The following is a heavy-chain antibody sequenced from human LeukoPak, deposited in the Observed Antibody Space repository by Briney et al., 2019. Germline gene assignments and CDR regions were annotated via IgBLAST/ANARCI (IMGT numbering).Heavy chain of an antibody. J-gene: IGHJ4*02. D-gene: IGHD2-15*01. CDR1: GFTFSDYS. CDR3: ARRISLEY. Sequence: GGSLRLSCAASGFTFSDYSMSWIRQAPGKGLEWVSYLDSSGSIIYYADPVKGRFTISRDNAKNSPYLQMNSLRAEDTAVYYCARRISLEYWGQGTLVTVSS. CDR2: LDSSGSII. V-gene: IGHV3-11*01.